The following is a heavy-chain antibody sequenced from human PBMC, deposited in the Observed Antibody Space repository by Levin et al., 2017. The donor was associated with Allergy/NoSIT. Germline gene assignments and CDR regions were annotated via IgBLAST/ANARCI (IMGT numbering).Heavy chain of an antibody. V-gene: IGHV3-13*01. D-gene: IGHD6-19*01. Sequence: PGESLKISCAASGFTFSSYDMHWVRQATGKGLEWVSAIGTAGDTYYPGSVKGRFTISRENAKNSLYLQMNSLRAGDTAVYYCARADSSGKYYYGMDVWGQGTTVTVSS. J-gene: IGHJ6*02. CDR3: ARADSSGKYYYGMDV. CDR1: GFTFSSYD. CDR2: IGTAGDT.